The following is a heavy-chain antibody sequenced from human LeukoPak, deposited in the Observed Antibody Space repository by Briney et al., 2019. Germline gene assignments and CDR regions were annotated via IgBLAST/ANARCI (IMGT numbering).Heavy chain of an antibody. Sequence: PGGSLRLSCAASGFTFSTFAMIWVRQPPGKGLEWVSSIFPSGGEIHYADSVRGRFTISRDNSKSTLSLQMNSLRAEDTAVYYCAKDQQWLVRNYYYYYMDVWGKGTTVTISS. CDR1: GFTFSTFA. CDR2: IFPSGGEI. V-gene: IGHV3-23*01. D-gene: IGHD6-19*01. J-gene: IGHJ6*03. CDR3: AKDQQWLVRNYYYYYMDV.